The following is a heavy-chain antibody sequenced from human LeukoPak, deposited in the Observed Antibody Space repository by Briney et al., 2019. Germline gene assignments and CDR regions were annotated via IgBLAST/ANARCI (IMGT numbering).Heavy chain of an antibody. CDR3: ARVVLGSRRADAFDI. CDR1: GFTFSSYA. J-gene: IGHJ3*02. D-gene: IGHD3-10*01. CDR2: ISYDGSNK. V-gene: IGHV3-30*04. Sequence: GGSLRLSCAASGFTFSSYAMHWVRQAPGKGLEWVAVISYDGSNKYYADSVKGRFTISRDNSKNTLYLQMNSLRAEDTAVYYCARVVLGSRRADAFDIWGQGTMVTVSS.